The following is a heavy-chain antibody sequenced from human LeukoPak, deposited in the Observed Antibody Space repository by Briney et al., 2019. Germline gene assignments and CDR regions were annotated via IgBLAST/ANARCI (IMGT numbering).Heavy chain of an antibody. D-gene: IGHD2-21*02. CDR3: AREWLAYCGGDCYSDYYYYMDV. Sequence: ASVTVSCTASGYTFTGYYMHWVRQAPGRGLEWMGWINPNSGGTHYAQKCQGRVTMTRDTSISTAYMELSRLRSDDTAVYYCAREWLAYCGGDCYSDYYYYMDVWGKGTTVTVSS. CDR2: INPNSGGT. J-gene: IGHJ6*03. V-gene: IGHV1-2*02. CDR1: GYTFTGYY.